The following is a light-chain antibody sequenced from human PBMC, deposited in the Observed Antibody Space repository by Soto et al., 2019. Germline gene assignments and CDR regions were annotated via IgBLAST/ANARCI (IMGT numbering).Light chain of an antibody. CDR2: DVT. V-gene: IGLV2-14*01. J-gene: IGLJ1*01. CDR1: SSDVGGYDY. Sequence: QSALTQPASVSGSPGQSITISCTGTSSDVGGYDYVSWYQQHPGKALKLMIYDVTNRPSGVSNRFSGSKSGNTASLTISGLQAEDEADYYCISYASINTYVFGTGTKVTVL. CDR3: ISYASINTYV.